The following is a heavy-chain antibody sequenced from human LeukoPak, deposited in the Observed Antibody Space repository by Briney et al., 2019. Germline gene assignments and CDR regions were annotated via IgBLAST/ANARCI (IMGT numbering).Heavy chain of an antibody. CDR3: AGTNDYGDHGAFDI. V-gene: IGHV4-31*03. Sequence: PSQTLFLTCTVSGGSISSGGYYWSWIRQHPGKGLEWIGYIYYSGSTYYNPSLKSRVTISVDTSKNQFSLKLSSVTAADTAVYYCAGTNDYGDHGAFDIWGQGTMVTVSS. D-gene: IGHD4-17*01. CDR1: GGSISSGGYY. J-gene: IGHJ3*02. CDR2: IYYSGST.